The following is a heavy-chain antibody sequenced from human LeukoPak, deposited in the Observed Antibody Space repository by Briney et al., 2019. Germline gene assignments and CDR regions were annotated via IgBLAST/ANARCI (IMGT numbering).Heavy chain of an antibody. CDR2: INPNSGRT. J-gene: IGHJ4*02. CDR3: ARVNYDFWSHLPYYFDY. V-gene: IGHV1-2*02. Sequence: GASVKVSCKTSGYTFNGYYMHWVRQAPGQGLEWMGWINPNSGRTNYAQKFQGRVTMTRDTSISTAYMDLSRLRSDDTAVYYCARVNYDFWSHLPYYFDYWGQGTLVTVSS. CDR1: GYTFNGYY. D-gene: IGHD3-3*01.